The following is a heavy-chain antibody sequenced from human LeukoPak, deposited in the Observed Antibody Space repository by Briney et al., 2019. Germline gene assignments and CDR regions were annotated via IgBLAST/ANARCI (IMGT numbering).Heavy chain of an antibody. CDR3: ARDGDDTSGYFSPLDY. CDR1: GFTVSSNY. D-gene: IGHD3-22*01. Sequence: GGSLRLSCAVSGFTVSSNYMSWVRQAPGKGLEWVSVIYTGGTTYYADSVKGRFTISRDNSKNTLYLQMNSLRAEDTAVYYCARDGDDTSGYFSPLDYWGQGTLVTVSS. J-gene: IGHJ4*02. CDR2: IYTGGTT. V-gene: IGHV3-53*01.